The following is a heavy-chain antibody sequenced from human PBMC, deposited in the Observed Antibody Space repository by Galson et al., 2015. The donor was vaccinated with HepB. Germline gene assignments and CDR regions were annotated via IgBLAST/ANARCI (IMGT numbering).Heavy chain of an antibody. Sequence: SLRLSCAASGVTVRSKYMGWVRQAPGEGLEWVSLFYRSGSTYYADSVKGRFTISRDNSKNTLYLQMNKLRVEDTAVYYCAMNVVAVPAATDCWGQGTLVTVSS. D-gene: IGHD2-2*01. CDR2: FYRSGST. CDR3: AMNVVAVPAATDC. J-gene: IGHJ4*02. CDR1: GVTVRSKY. V-gene: IGHV3-66*01.